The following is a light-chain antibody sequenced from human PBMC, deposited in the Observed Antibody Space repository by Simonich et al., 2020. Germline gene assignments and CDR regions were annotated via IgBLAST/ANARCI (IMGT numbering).Light chain of an antibody. Sequence: DVVMTQSPLSLPVTLGQPASISCGSIQSLVHSDGNTYLNWFQQRPGQSPRRLIYKVSNRDSGVPDRFSGSGSGTDFTLKISRVEAEDVGVYYCMQGTHWPPWTFGQGTKVEIK. V-gene: IGKV2-30*02. CDR3: MQGTHWPPWT. CDR2: KVS. J-gene: IGKJ1*01. CDR1: QSLVHSDGNTY.